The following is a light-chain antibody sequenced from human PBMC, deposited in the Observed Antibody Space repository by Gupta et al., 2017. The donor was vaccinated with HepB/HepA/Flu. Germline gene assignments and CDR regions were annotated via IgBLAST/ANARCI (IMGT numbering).Light chain of an antibody. CDR3: QQYYNYPDT. CDR2: WAS. J-gene: IGKJ5*01. Sequence: DIVVTQSPDSLAVSLGERATINCKSSQSVLYSSNSKNYLAWYQQKPGQPPKLLFYWASTRESGVPDRFSGRGSGTXFSLTVXGLQAEDVAINYCQQYYNYPDTFGXGTRLEIK. V-gene: IGKV4-1*01. CDR1: QSVLYSSNSKNY.